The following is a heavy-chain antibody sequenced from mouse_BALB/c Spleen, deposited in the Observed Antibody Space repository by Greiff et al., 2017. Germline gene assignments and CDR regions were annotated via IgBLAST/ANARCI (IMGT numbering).Heavy chain of an antibody. CDR3: ARVLRAGAMDY. J-gene: IGHJ4*01. V-gene: IGHV5-15*02. CDR2: ISNLAYSI. CDR1: GFTFSDYG. Sequence: EVNVVESGGGLVQPGGSRKLSCAASGFTFSDYGMAWVRQAPGKGPEWVAFISNLAYSIYYADTVTGRFTISRENAKNTLYLEMSSLRSEDTAMYYCARVLRAGAMDYWGQGTSVTVSS. D-gene: IGHD1-1*01.